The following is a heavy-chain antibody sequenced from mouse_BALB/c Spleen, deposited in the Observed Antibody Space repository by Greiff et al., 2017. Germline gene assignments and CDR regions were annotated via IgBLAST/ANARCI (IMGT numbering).Heavy chain of an antibody. D-gene: IGHD3-1*01. CDR2: IWAGGST. J-gene: IGHJ3*01. Sequence: VQLQQSGPGLVAPSQSLSITCTVSGFSLTSYGVHWVRQPPGKGLEWLGVIWAGGSTNYNSALMSRLSISKDNSKSQVFLKMNSLQTDDTAMYYCARGHLAYWGQGTLVTVSA. CDR1: GFSLTSYG. V-gene: IGHV2-9*02. CDR3: ARGHLAY.